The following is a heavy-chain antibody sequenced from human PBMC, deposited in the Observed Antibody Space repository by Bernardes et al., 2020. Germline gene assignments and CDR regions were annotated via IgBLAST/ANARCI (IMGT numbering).Heavy chain of an antibody. CDR2: IYYSGST. CDR3: ARDYGYYYDSSGYLACYYGMDV. CDR1: GGSISSGDYY. J-gene: IGHJ6*02. V-gene: IGHV4-30-4*01. Sequence: SETLSLTCTVSGGSISSGDYYWSWIRQPPGKGLEWIGYIYYSGSTYYNPSLKSRVTISVDTSKNQFSLKLSSVTAADTAVYYCARDYGYYYDSSGYLACYYGMDVWGQGTTVTVSS. D-gene: IGHD3-22*01.